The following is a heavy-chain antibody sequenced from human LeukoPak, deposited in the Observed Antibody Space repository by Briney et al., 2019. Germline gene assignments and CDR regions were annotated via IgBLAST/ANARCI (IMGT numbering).Heavy chain of an antibody. CDR1: GGSISSSSYY. D-gene: IGHD3-22*01. CDR2: IYYSGST. J-gene: IGHJ4*02. CDR3: AAIHDSSGYYYGYFDY. Sequence: SETLSLTCTVSGGSISSSSYYWGWIRQPPGKGLEWIGSIYYSGSTYYNPSLKSRVTISVDTSKNQFSLKLSSVTAADTAVYYCAAIHDSSGYYYGYFDYWGQGTLVTVSS. V-gene: IGHV4-39*07.